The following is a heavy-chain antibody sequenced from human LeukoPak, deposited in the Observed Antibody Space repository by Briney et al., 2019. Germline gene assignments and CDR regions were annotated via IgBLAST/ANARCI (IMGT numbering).Heavy chain of an antibody. D-gene: IGHD3-10*01. J-gene: IGHJ6*03. CDR3: ARRRRYGSGSYPQKYYYYMDV. CDR2: INHGGST. Sequence: PSQTPSLTCAVYGGSFRGYYWRWLRQPPGKGLEWIGEINHGGSTNFNPSLKSRVTISVDTSKNQFSLKLSTVTAADTAVYYCARRRRYGSGSYPQKYYYYMDVWGKGTTVTISS. CDR1: GGSFRGYY. V-gene: IGHV4-34*01.